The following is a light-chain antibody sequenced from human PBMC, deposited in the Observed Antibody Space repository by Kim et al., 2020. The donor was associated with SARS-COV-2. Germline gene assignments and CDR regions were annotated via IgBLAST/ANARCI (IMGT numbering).Light chain of an antibody. CDR2: TAS. J-gene: IGKJ4*01. V-gene: IGKV1-5*03. Sequence: ASVGEISTITCRASQNIDAWLAWYQQKPGKAPKLLIYTASTLESGVPSRFSGSGSGTEFTLTISSLQPDDFATYYCQQYKTYPVTFGGGTKVDIK. CDR3: QQYKTYPVT. CDR1: QNIDAW.